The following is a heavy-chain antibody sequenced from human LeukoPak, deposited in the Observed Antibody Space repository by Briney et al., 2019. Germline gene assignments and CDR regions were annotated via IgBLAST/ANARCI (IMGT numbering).Heavy chain of an antibody. D-gene: IGHD3-10*01. J-gene: IGHJ4*02. V-gene: IGHV3-48*01. CDR2: ISSSSTI. CDR1: GFTFSSYA. CDR3: ARDDLTYYYGSGPVDY. Sequence: GGSLRLSCAASGFTFSSYAMNWVCQAPGKGLEWVSYISSSSTIYYADSVKGRFTISRDNANNALYLQMKSLRPEDTAVYYCARDDLTYYYGSGPVDYWGQGTLVTVSS.